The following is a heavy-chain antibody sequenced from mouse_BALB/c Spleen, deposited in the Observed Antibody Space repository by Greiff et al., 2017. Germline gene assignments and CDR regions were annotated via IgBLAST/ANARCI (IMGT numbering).Heavy chain of an antibody. CDR1: GYSITSDYA. D-gene: IGHD4-1*01. CDR2: ISYSGST. V-gene: IGHV3-2*02. Sequence: EVKLVESGPGLVKPSQSLSLTCTVTGYSITSDYAWNWIRQFPGNKLEWLGYISYSGSTSYNPSLKSRISITRDTSKNQFFLQLNSVTTEDTATYYCAREGTGSFDYWGQGTTLTVSS. J-gene: IGHJ2*01. CDR3: AREGTGSFDY.